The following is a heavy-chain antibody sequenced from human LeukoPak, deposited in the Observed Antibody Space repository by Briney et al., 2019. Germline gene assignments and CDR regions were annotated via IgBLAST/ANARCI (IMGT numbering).Heavy chain of an antibody. CDR2: ISGSTGDT. Sequence: ASVKVSCKASSYPFTRYGISWVRQAPGEGPEWMGWISGSTGDTNYAQKFQGRVTMTADTSSSTAYMELRSLRLDDMAVYYCARDENYGIFFNVDYWGQGTLVTVSS. CDR3: ARDENYGIFFNVDY. V-gene: IGHV1-18*03. J-gene: IGHJ4*02. D-gene: IGHD4-17*01. CDR1: SYPFTRYG.